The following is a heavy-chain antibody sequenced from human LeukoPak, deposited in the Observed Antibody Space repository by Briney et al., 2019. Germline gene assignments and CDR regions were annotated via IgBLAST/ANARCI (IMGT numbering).Heavy chain of an antibody. Sequence: GGSLRLSCAASGFTFSSYSMNWVRQAPGKGLEWVSSISSSSTYIYYADSVKGRFTISRDNAKSSLYLQMNSLRAEGTAVYYCATLPPNYDSSGYSYLQDYWGQGTLVTVSS. CDR2: ISSSSTYI. CDR1: GFTFSSYS. D-gene: IGHD3-22*01. V-gene: IGHV3-21*01. CDR3: ATLPPNYDSSGYSYLQDY. J-gene: IGHJ4*02.